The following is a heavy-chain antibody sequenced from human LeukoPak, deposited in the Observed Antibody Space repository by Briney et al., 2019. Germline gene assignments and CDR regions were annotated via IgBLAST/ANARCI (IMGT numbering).Heavy chain of an antibody. J-gene: IGHJ5*02. D-gene: IGHD3-10*01. CDR3: ARAPPPIWFGELLHWFDP. CDR2: GSESGGT. Sequence: SETLSLTCAVYGGSLNGHYWSWIRQPPGKGLEWIGEGSESGGTKYNPSLKSRVTISADTSKNQFSLKLSSVTAADTAVYYCARAPPPIWFGELLHWFDPWGQGTLVTVSS. V-gene: IGHV4-34*01. CDR1: GGSLNGHY.